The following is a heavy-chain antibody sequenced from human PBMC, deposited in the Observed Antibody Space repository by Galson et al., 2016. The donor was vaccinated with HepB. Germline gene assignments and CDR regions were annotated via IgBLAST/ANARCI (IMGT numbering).Heavy chain of an antibody. CDR2: IGASSSYI. J-gene: IGHJ5*01. D-gene: IGHD3/OR15-3a*01. CDR3: VRYPVRTGGLWFDP. V-gene: IGHV3-21*01. Sequence: SLRLSCAASGFTFSAHTMNRVRQAPGTGLEWVSAIGASSSYIYYADSVKGRFTISRDDAKKLVHLQMNSLRAEDTAVYHCVRYPVRTGGLWFDPWGQGTLVAVSS. CDR1: GFTFSAHT.